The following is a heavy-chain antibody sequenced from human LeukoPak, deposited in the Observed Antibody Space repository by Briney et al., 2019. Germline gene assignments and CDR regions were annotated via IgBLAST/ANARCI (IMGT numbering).Heavy chain of an antibody. CDR1: GFTFSSYS. CDR3: VRDRGTYRPIDY. CDR2: ISSSSSYI. J-gene: IGHJ4*02. V-gene: IGHV3-21*04. Sequence: SGGSLRLSCAASGFTFSSYSMSWVRQAPGKGLEWVSSISSSSSYIYYADSVKGRFTISRDNAQNSLYLQMNSLRAEDTAIYYCVRDRGTYRPIDYWGQGTLVTVSS. D-gene: IGHD1-26*01.